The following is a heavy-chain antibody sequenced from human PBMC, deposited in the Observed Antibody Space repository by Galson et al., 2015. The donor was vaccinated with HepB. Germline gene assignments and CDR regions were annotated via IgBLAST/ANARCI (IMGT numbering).Heavy chain of an antibody. CDR1: GFTFSSYG. CDR3: ARDVARWALDAFDI. J-gene: IGHJ3*02. V-gene: IGHV3-30*03. CDR2: ISYDGSNK. Sequence: SLRLSCAASGFTFSSYGMHWVRQAPGKGLEWVAVISYDGSNKYYADSVKGRFTISRDNSKNTLYLQMNSLRAEDTAVYYCARDVARWALDAFDIWGQGTMVTVSS. D-gene: IGHD4-23*01.